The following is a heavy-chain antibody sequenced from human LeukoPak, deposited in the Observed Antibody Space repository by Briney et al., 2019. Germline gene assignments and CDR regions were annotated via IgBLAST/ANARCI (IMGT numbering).Heavy chain of an antibody. V-gene: IGHV1-69*04. D-gene: IGHD4-17*01. CDR2: IIPILGIA. Sequence: SVKVSCKASGGTFSSYAISWVRQAPGQGLEWRGRIIPILGIANYAQKFQGRVTITADKSTSTAYMELSSLRSEDTAVYYCARDLMTTVTTAYWGQGTLVTVSS. J-gene: IGHJ4*02. CDR1: GGTFSSYA. CDR3: ARDLMTTVTTAY.